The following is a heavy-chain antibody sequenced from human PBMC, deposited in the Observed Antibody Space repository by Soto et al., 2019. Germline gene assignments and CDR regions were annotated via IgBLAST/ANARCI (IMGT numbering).Heavy chain of an antibody. Sequence: ASVKVSCKASGYTFTSYGISWVRQAPGQGLEWMGWISAGNGNTYYSQKFQGRVTITRDTTASTAYMQLSSLRSEDTAVYYCARDYSGFSGSDYIDYFNYWGQGALVTVSS. V-gene: IGHV1-18*01. D-gene: IGHD1-26*01. J-gene: IGHJ4*02. CDR1: GYTFTSYG. CDR2: ISAGNGNT. CDR3: ARDYSGFSGSDYIDYFNY.